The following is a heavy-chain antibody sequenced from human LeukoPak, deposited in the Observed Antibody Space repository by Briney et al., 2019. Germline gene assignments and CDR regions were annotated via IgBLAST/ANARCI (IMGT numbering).Heavy chain of an antibody. D-gene: IGHD3-10*01. CDR3: ARTDCGSGSPLDY. V-gene: IGHV5-51*01. CDR1: GYSSSSYC. Sequence: GESLKISCKSSGYSSSSYCIAWVRQMPGKGLEWMGIIYPGDSDTRYSPSFQGQVTISADKSINTGYLQWTSLKASDTAMYYCARTDCGSGSPLDYWGQGTLVTVSS. CDR2: IYPGDSDT. J-gene: IGHJ4*02.